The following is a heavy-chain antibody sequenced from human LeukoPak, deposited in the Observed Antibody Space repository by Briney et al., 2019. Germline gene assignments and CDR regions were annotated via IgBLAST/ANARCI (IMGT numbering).Heavy chain of an antibody. D-gene: IGHD3-9*01. V-gene: IGHV4-59*08. J-gene: IGHJ4*02. Sequence: PSETLSLTCAVYGGSFSGYYWSWIRQPPGKGLGWIGYIYYSGSTNYNPSLKSRVTISVDTSKNQFSLKLSSVTAADTAVYYCARTYDILTGYEFDYWGQGTLVTVSS. CDR2: IYYSGST. CDR1: GGSFSGYY. CDR3: ARTYDILTGYEFDY.